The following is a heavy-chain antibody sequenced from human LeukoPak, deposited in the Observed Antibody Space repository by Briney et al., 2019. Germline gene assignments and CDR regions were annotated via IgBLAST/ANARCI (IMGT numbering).Heavy chain of an antibody. V-gene: IGHV4-61*01. CDR3: ARDCSGGSCYPTDLYNWFDP. CDR2: IYYSGST. Sequence: SETLSLTCTVSGDSISSSNCYWGWIRQPPGKGLEWIGYIYYSGSTNYNPSLKSRVTISVDTSKNQFSLKLSSVTAADTAVYYCARDCSGGSCYPTDLYNWFDPWGQGTLVTVSS. D-gene: IGHD2-15*01. CDR1: GDSISSSNCY. J-gene: IGHJ5*02.